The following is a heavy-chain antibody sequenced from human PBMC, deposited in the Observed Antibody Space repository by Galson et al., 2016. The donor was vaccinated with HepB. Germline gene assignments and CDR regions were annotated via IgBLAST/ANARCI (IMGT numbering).Heavy chain of an antibody. Sequence: SLRLSCAASEFTFNNCPLHWVRQAPGKGLEWVAVLSHDGVTKFYADSVRARFTISRDKSKTTVYLQMDGLSAEDTAVYYCAGEWELEGYFDYWGQGTLVTVSS. CDR2: LSHDGVTK. V-gene: IGHV3-30-3*01. D-gene: IGHD1-26*01. CDR3: AGEWELEGYFDY. CDR1: EFTFNNCP. J-gene: IGHJ4*02.